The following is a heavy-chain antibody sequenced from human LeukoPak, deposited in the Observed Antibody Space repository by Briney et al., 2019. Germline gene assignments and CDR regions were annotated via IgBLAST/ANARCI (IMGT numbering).Heavy chain of an antibody. J-gene: IGHJ4*02. D-gene: IGHD3-22*01. Sequence: PSETLSLTCTVSGGSISSSSYYWGWIRQPPGKGLEWIGSIYYSGSTYSNPSLKSRVTISLDTSKNQCSLKLSSVTAADTAVYYCARDQNYYDSSGYYYSDYWGQGTLVTVSS. CDR2: IYYSGST. V-gene: IGHV4-39*07. CDR3: ARDQNYYDSSGYYYSDY. CDR1: GGSISSSSYY.